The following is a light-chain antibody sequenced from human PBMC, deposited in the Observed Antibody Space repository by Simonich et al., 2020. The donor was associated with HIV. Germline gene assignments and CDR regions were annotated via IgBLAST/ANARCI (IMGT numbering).Light chain of an antibody. CDR1: SGINVGTYR. CDR2: YKSDSDK. Sequence: QAVLTQPASLTASPGSSASLTCTLRSGINVGTYRIYWYQQKPGSPPHYLLRYKSDSDKQQGSGVPSRFSGSKDASANAGILLISGLQSEDEADYYCAAWDDSLSGYVFGTGTKVTVL. V-gene: IGLV5-45*01. J-gene: IGLJ1*01. CDR3: AAWDDSLSGYV.